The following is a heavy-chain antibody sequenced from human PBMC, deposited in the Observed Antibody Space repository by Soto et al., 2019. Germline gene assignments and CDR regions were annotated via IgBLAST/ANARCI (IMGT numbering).Heavy chain of an antibody. CDR1: GGSISSSSYY. CDR3: ARHRGGYGSGSYLSWFDP. D-gene: IGHD3-10*01. CDR2: IYYSGST. V-gene: IGHV4-39*01. Sequence: SATLSLTCTVSGGSISSSSYYWGWIRQPPGKGLEWIGSIYYSGSTYYNPSLKSRVTISVDTSKNQFSLKLSSVTAADTAVYYCARHRGGYGSGSYLSWFDPWGQGTLVTVSS. J-gene: IGHJ5*02.